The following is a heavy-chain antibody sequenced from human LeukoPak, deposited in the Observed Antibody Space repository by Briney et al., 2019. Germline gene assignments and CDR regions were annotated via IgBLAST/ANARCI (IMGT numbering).Heavy chain of an antibody. CDR1: GGSISSYY. CDR2: IYYSGST. D-gene: IGHD3-16*01. V-gene: IGHV4-59*01. CDR3: ARGGGWDLGSFDI. Sequence: PSETLSLTCTVSGGSISSYYWSWIRQPPGKGLEWIGYIYYSGSTNYNPSLKSRVTISVDTSKNQFSLKLSSVTAADTAVYYCARGGGWDLGSFDIWGQGTMVTVSS. J-gene: IGHJ3*02.